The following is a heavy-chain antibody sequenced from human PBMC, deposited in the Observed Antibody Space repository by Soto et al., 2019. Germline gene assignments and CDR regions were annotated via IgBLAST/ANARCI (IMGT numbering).Heavy chain of an antibody. CDR3: AHPRGYGVFDAYDI. D-gene: IGHD4-17*01. Sequence: EVQLLESGGGLVQPGGSLRLSCAASGFTFSSYAMSWVRQAPGKGLEWVSAISNSGGNIYYADSVQGRFTISRDNSLNTLFLQMHSLRIEDTAVYYCAHPRGYGVFDAYDIWGQGIMVTVSS. J-gene: IGHJ3*02. V-gene: IGHV3-23*01. CDR2: ISNSGGNI. CDR1: GFTFSSYA.